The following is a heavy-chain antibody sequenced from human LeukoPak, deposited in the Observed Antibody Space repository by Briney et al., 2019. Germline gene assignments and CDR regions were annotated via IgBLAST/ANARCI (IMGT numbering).Heavy chain of an antibody. CDR2: INTNTGNP. D-gene: IGHD2-8*01. J-gene: IGHJ4*02. CDR1: GYTFTSNG. V-gene: IGHV7-4-1*02. CDR3: ASFFCTSALCYYLDY. Sequence: ASVKVSCKASGYTFTSNGLGWVRQAPGQGLEWMGWINTNTGNPTYAQGFTGRFVFSLDTSDNTPYLQISSLQAEDTAVYYCASFFCTSALCYYLDYWGQGTLVTVSS.